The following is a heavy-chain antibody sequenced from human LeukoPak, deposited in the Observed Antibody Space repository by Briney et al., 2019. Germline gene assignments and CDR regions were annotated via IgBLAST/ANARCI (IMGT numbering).Heavy chain of an antibody. Sequence: QPGRSLRLSCTASGFTFGDYAMSWIRQAPGKGLEWVGFIRSKAYGETADYAASVKGRFTISRDDSKNTLYLQMNSLKTEDTAVYYCSTTYYYDSSEGYWGQGTLVTVSS. CDR2: IRSKAYGETA. D-gene: IGHD3-22*01. CDR1: GFTFGDYA. CDR3: STTYYYDSSEGY. J-gene: IGHJ4*02. V-gene: IGHV3-49*03.